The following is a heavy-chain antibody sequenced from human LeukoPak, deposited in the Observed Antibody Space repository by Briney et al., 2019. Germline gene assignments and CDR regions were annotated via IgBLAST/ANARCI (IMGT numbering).Heavy chain of an antibody. V-gene: IGHV4-30-4*01. CDR2: IYYSGTT. Sequence: SQTLSLACSVSGGSISSGDYFWTWLRRPPGKGLEYIGYIYYSGTTYYNPSPKSRITMSVDMSANQFSLRLTSVSAADTAVYYCTRAYWIGFHFDSWGQGILVTVSS. CDR1: GGSISSGDYF. CDR3: TRAYWIGFHFDS. J-gene: IGHJ4*02. D-gene: IGHD3-3*01.